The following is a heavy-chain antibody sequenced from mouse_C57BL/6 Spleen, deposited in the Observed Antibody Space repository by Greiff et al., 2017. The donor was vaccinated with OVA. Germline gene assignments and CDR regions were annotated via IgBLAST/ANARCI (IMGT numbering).Heavy chain of an antibody. V-gene: IGHV5-9-1*02. Sequence: EVQVVESGAGLVKPGGSLKLSCAASGFTFSSYAMSWVRQTPEKRLEWVAYISSGGDYIYYADTVKGRFTISRDNARNTLYLQMSSLKSEDTAMYYCTRAYSNDDYAMDYWGQGTSVTVSS. CDR1: GFTFSSYA. CDR3: TRAYSNDDYAMDY. D-gene: IGHD2-12*01. J-gene: IGHJ4*01. CDR2: ISSGGDYI.